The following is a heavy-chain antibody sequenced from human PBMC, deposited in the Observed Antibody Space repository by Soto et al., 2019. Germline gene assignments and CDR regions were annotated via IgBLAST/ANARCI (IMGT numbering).Heavy chain of an antibody. CDR2: IYYSGST. Sequence: LSLTCTVSGGSVSSGAFFWSWLRQSPGKRPEWIAYIYYSGSTNYNPSLKSRATISVDTSKSQFSLTLTSVTAADAATYYCARSPNYYYYGFDVWGQGTTVTVS. CDR3: ARSPNYYYYGFDV. V-gene: IGHV4-61*08. J-gene: IGHJ6*02. CDR1: GGSVSSGAFF. D-gene: IGHD3-10*01.